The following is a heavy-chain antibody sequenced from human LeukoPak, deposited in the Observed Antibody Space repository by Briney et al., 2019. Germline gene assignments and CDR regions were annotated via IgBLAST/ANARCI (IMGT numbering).Heavy chain of an antibody. CDR1: GCTFTGYY. CDR3: ARSPSSGWYYYFDY. D-gene: IGHD6-19*01. Sequence: HVASVKVSCKASGCTFTGYYMHWVRQAPGQGLEWMGWINPNSGGTNYAQKFQGWVTMTRDTSISTAYMELSRLRSDDTAVYYCARSPSSGWYYYFDYWGQGTLVTVSS. J-gene: IGHJ4*02. V-gene: IGHV1-2*04. CDR2: INPNSGGT.